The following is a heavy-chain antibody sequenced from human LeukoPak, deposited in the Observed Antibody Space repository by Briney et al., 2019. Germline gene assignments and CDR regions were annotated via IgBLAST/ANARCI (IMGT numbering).Heavy chain of an antibody. J-gene: IGHJ3*02. V-gene: IGHV3-23*01. CDR3: AKEGAFDI. CDR2: ISKSGGST. CDR1: GFTFSSYA. Sequence: SGGSLRLSCAASGFTFSSYAMHWVRQAPGKGLEWVSTISKSGGSTYYADSVKGRFAISRDNSKNTLYLQMNSLRAEDTAVYYCAKEGAFDIWGQGTMVTVSS.